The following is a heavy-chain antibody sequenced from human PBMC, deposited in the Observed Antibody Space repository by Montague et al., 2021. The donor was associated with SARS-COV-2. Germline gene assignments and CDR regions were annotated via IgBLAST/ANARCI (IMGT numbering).Heavy chain of an antibody. CDR2: IHYSGST. D-gene: IGHD3-3*01. V-gene: IGHV4-39*01. Sequence: SETLSLTCTVSGGSISSSSYYWGWIRQPPGKGLEWIGSIHYSGSTYYKPSLKNRVTISVDTSKNQFSLKLNSVTAADTAAYFCSRGDFGVVIIPYYYYMDVWSKGTTVTVSS. CDR1: GGSISSSSYY. CDR3: SRGDFGVVIIPYYYYMDV. J-gene: IGHJ6*03.